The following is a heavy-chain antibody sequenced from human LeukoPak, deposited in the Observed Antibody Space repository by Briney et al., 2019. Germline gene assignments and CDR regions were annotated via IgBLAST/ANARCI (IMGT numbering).Heavy chain of an antibody. J-gene: IGHJ4*02. D-gene: IGHD5-24*01. CDR3: ATRPGGGSGIFPL. V-gene: IGHV3-53*01. CDR2: IYSGGST. Sequence: PGGSLRLSCAASGLTFNKRCMNWVPQAPGKGLEGGSVIYSGGSTYYTDSVKGRFTISKDDSKNTVFLQMSSLRAEDTPVYYCATRPGGGSGIFPLWGRGTLVPVSS. CDR1: GLTFNKRC.